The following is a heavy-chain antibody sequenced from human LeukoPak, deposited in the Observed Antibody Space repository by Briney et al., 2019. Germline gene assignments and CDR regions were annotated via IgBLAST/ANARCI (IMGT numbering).Heavy chain of an antibody. CDR3: ARNGCNDYGDVPCDI. CDR2: IYASGGT. D-gene: IGHD4-17*01. V-gene: IGHV4-4*07. Sequence: PSETLSLTCTASGGAISNYYWSWIRQSAGKGLEWIGQIYASGGTNYNPSLKSRVTMSADKSKNQISLRLSSVTAADTAVYYCARNGCNDYGDVPCDIWGQGTMVTVSS. J-gene: IGHJ3*02. CDR1: GGAISNYY.